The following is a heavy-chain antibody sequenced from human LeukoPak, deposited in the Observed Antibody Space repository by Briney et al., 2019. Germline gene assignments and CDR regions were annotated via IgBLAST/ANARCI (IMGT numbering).Heavy chain of an antibody. CDR1: GGSISNYY. D-gene: IGHD1-26*01. J-gene: IGHJ5*02. Sequence: SETLSLTCTVSGGSISNYYWSWIRQPPGKGLEWIGYISHSGSTNYSPSLKSRVTISVDTSKNQFSLKLSSVTAADTAVYYCARRVLQGRYNWFDPWGQGTLVTVSS. CDR2: ISHSGST. V-gene: IGHV4-59*08. CDR3: ARRVLQGRYNWFDP.